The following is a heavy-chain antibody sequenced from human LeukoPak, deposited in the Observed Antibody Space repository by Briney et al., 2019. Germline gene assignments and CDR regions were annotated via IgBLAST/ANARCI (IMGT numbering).Heavy chain of an antibody. CDR2: IYYSGST. Sequence: AETLSLTCTVSGGSISSSSYYWGWIRQPPGKGLEWIGSIYYSGSTYYNPSLKSRVTISVDTSKNQFSLKLSSVTAADTAVYYCARQRYIVVVPAWGQGTLVTVSS. D-gene: IGHD2-2*01. CDR1: GGSISSSSYY. J-gene: IGHJ5*02. CDR3: ARQRYIVVVPA. V-gene: IGHV4-39*01.